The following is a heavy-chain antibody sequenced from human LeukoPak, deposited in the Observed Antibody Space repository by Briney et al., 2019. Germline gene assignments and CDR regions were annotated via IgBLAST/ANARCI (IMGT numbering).Heavy chain of an antibody. J-gene: IGHJ5*02. CDR3: ARDVVLGIAAAGNWFDP. V-gene: IGHV4-59*01. D-gene: IGHD6-13*01. Sequence: SRVTISVDTSKNQFSLKLSSVTAADTAVYYCARDVVLGIAAAGNWFDPWGQGTLVTVSS.